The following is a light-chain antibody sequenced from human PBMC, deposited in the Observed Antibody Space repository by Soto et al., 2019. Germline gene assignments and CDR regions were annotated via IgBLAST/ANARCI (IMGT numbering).Light chain of an antibody. CDR3: SSYTSSSTRV. CDR2: EVC. J-gene: IGLJ3*02. Sequence: QSALTQPASVSGSPGQSITISCTGTSSDVGGYNYVSWFQHHPGKAPKLMIYEVCNRPSGVSNRFSGSKSGNTASLTISGLQAEDEADYYCSSYTSSSTRVFGGGTKLTVL. V-gene: IGLV2-14*01. CDR1: SSDVGGYNY.